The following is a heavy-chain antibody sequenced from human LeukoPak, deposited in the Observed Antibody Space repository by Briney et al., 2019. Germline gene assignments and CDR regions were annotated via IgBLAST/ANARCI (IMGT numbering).Heavy chain of an antibody. CDR1: GYTFTSYG. CDR2: ISAYNGNT. CDR3: ARDTSPIVVVPAAMGY. D-gene: IGHD2-2*01. V-gene: IGHV1-18*01. J-gene: IGHJ4*02. Sequence: ASVKVSCKASGYTFTSYGISWVRQALGQGLEWMGWISAYNGNTNYAQKLQGRVTMTTDTSTSTAYMELRSLRSDDTAVYYCARDTSPIVVVPAAMGYWGQGTLVTVSS.